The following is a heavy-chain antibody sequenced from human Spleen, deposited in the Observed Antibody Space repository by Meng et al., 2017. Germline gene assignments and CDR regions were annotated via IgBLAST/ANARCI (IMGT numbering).Heavy chain of an antibody. D-gene: IGHD4-23*01. V-gene: IGHV3-9*01. J-gene: IGHJ4*02. CDR2: ISWDSGNI. Sequence: SLKISCAASGFTFEDYAMHWVRQTPGKGLEWVSGISWDSGNIGYADSVKGRFTISRDNANNTLFLQMNGLRAEDTAVYYCTKEGASVISLDYWGQGTLVTVSS. CDR3: TKEGASVISLDY. CDR1: GFTFEDYA.